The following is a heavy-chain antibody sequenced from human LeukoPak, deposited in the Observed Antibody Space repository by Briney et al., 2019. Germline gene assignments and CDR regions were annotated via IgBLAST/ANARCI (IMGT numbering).Heavy chain of an antibody. Sequence: SETLSLTCTVSGGSISSGGYYWSWIRQHPGKGLEWIGYISYSGSTNYNPSLKSRVTISVDTSKNQFSLKLSSVTAADTAVYYCARLDSQSRKVWGQGTTVTVSS. CDR2: ISYSGST. CDR1: GGSISSGGYY. V-gene: IGHV4-61*08. D-gene: IGHD3-22*01. J-gene: IGHJ6*02. CDR3: ARLDSQSRKV.